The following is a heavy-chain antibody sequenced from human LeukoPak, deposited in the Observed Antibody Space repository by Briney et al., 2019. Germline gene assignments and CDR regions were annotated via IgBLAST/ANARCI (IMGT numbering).Heavy chain of an antibody. J-gene: IGHJ4*02. V-gene: IGHV3-30*18. CDR2: ISYDGINK. D-gene: IGHD3-10*01. CDR1: GFTFGSFA. Sequence: GGSLRLSCTASGFTFGSFALHWVRQAPGKGLEWVAVISYDGINKYYADSVKGRFTISRDNAKNTVYVQMNSLRPEDTAVYYCAKDRHYYGSGNYSIFDHWGQGTLVTVSS. CDR3: AKDRHYYGSGNYSIFDH.